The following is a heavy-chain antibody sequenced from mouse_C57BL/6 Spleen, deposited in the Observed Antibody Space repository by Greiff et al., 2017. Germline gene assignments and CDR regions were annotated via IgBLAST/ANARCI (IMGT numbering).Heavy chain of an antibody. V-gene: IGHV1-82*01. CDR3: ARGREVSMDY. J-gene: IGHJ4*01. CDR1: GYAFSSSW. CDR2: IYPGDGDT. Sequence: QIQLQQSGPELVKPGASVKISCKASGYAFSSSWMNWVKQRPGKGLEWIGRIYPGDGDTNYNGKFKGKATLTADKSSSTAYMQLSSLTSEDSAVYFCARGREVSMDYWGQGTSVTVSS. D-gene: IGHD6-2*01.